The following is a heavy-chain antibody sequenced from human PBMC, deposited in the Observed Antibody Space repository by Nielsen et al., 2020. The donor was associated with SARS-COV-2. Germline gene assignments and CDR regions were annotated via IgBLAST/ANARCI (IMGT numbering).Heavy chain of an antibody. CDR1: GYTLTELS. V-gene: IGHV1-24*01. CDR3: ARGILTGYYNVISGEVYYYGMDV. D-gene: IGHD3-9*01. Sequence: ASVKVSCKVSGYTLTELSMHWVRQAPGKGLEWMGGFDPEDGETIYAQKFQGRVTMAEDTSTDTAYMELSSLRSEDTAVYYCARGILTGYYNVISGEVYYYGMDVWGQGTTVTVSS. CDR2: FDPEDGET. J-gene: IGHJ6*02.